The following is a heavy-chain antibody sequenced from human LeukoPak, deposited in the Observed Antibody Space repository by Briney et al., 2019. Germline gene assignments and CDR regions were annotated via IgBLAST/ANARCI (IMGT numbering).Heavy chain of an antibody. J-gene: IGHJ6*02. D-gene: IGHD5-12*01. V-gene: IGHV3-30-3*01. CDR2: ISYDGSNK. CDR1: GFTFSSYA. CDR3: ARDGNSGYDLAYYYGMDV. Sequence: GRSLRLSCAASGFTFSSYAMHWVRQAPGKGLEWVAVISYDGSNKYYADSVKGRFTISRDNSKYTLYLQMNSLRAEDTAVYYCARDGNSGYDLAYYYGMDVWGQGTTVTVSS.